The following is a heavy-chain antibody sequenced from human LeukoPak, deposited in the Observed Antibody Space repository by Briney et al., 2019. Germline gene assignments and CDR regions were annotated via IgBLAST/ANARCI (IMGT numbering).Heavy chain of an antibody. D-gene: IGHD4-17*01. Sequence: GGSLRLFCAASGFTFSSYAMSWVRQAPGKGLEWVSAISGSGGSTYYADSVKGRFTISRDNSKNTLYLQMNSLRAEDTAVYYCAKDQYGDYIYYFDYWGQGTLVTVSS. CDR1: GFTFSSYA. CDR2: ISGSGGST. V-gene: IGHV3-23*01. J-gene: IGHJ4*02. CDR3: AKDQYGDYIYYFDY.